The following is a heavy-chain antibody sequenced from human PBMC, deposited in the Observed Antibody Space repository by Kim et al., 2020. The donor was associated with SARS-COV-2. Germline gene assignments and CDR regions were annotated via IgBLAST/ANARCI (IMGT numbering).Heavy chain of an antibody. J-gene: IGHJ4*02. Sequence: GGSLRLSCAASGFTFDDYAMHWVRQAPGKGLEWVSGISWNSGSIGYADSVKGRFTISRDNAKNSLYLQMNSLRAEDTALYYCAKGHEGSYAGSDYWGQGTLVTVSS. CDR3: AKGHEGSYAGSDY. CDR2: ISWNSGSI. V-gene: IGHV3-9*01. CDR1: GFTFDDYA. D-gene: IGHD2-2*01.